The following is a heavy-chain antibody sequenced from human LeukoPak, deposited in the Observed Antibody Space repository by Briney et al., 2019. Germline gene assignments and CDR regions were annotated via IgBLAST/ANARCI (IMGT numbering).Heavy chain of an antibody. J-gene: IGHJ4*02. CDR3: ARGPYYYDISGSPRGDY. Sequence: PGGSLRLSCAASGFTFSNAWMSWVRQAPGKGLEWVGRIKSKTDGGTTDYAAPVKGRFTISRDDSQNTLHLQMNSLKTEDTAVYYCARGPYYYDISGSPRGDYWGQGTLVTVSS. CDR1: GFTFSNAW. D-gene: IGHD3-22*01. V-gene: IGHV3-15*01. CDR2: IKSKTDGGTT.